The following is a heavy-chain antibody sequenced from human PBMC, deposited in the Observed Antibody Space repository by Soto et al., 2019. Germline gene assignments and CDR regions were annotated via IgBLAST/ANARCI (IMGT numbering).Heavy chain of an antibody. J-gene: IGHJ3*02. D-gene: IGHD6-19*01. CDR2: INAGNGNT. V-gene: IGHV1-3*01. CDR3: ARLAVAGVGAFDM. CDR1: GYTFTTFA. Sequence: ASVKVSCKTSGYTFTTFAMHWLRQAPGQNLEWMGWINAGNGNTKYSQMFQGRVTITRDTSASTVYMELSSLTSEDTAVYYCARLAVAGVGAFDMWGQGTMDTVSS.